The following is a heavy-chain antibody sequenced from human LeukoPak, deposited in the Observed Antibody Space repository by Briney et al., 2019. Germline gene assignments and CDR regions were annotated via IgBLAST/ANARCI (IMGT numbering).Heavy chain of an antibody. CDR1: GFTFDDYA. J-gene: IGHJ4*02. CDR3: ARGAYSSGWAYFDH. Sequence: TGGSLRLSCAASGFTFDDYALHWVRQAPGKGLEWVSGISWNSGGIGYADSVKGRFTISRANAKNSLYLHMDSLRAEDTAVYYCARGAYSSGWAYFDHWGQGTLVTVSS. V-gene: IGHV3-9*01. CDR2: ISWNSGGI. D-gene: IGHD6-19*01.